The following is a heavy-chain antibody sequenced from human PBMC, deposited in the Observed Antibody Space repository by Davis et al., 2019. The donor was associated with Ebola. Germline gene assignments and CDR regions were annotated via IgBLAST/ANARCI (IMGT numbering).Heavy chain of an antibody. Sequence: PGGSLRLSCAASGFTFSSYSMNWVRQAPGKGLEWVSYISSSSSTIYYADSVKGRFTISRDNAKNSVYLQMNSLRDEDTAVYYCARDYNYGLDVWGQGTTVTVSS. V-gene: IGHV3-48*02. CDR2: ISSSSSTI. CDR3: ARDYNYGLDV. CDR1: GFTFSSYS. J-gene: IGHJ6*02.